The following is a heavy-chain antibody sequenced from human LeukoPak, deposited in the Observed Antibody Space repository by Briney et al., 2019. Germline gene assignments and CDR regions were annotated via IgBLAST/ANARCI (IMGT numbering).Heavy chain of an antibody. Sequence: GGSLRLSCAASGFTFSTYWMSWVRQAPGKGLEWVANIKQDGSAKYYVDSVKGRFTISRDNAKNSLYLQMNSLRAEDTAVYYYARSDYGDYVDYWGQGTLVTVSS. V-gene: IGHV3-7*05. CDR1: GFTFSTYW. D-gene: IGHD4-17*01. J-gene: IGHJ4*02. CDR2: IKQDGSAK. CDR3: ARSDYGDYVDY.